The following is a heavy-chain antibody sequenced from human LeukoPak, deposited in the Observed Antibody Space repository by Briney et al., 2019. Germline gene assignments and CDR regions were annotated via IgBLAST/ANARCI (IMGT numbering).Heavy chain of an antibody. D-gene: IGHD5-12*01. Sequence: ASVKVSSKASGYTFTSYAMHWVRQAPGQRLEWMGWINAGNGNTKYSQKFQGRVTITRDTSASTAYMELSSLRSEDTAVYYCAREVYSGYDYYLDYWGQGTLVTVSS. CDR1: GYTFTSYA. CDR2: INAGNGNT. J-gene: IGHJ4*02. V-gene: IGHV1-3*01. CDR3: AREVYSGYDYYLDY.